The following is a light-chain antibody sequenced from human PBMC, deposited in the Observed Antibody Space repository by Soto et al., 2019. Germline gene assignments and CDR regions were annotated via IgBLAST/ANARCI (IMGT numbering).Light chain of an antibody. CDR3: QSYDSSLSGYV. CDR1: SSNIGAGYE. Sequence: QLVLTQPPSVSEAPGQRVTISCTGSSSNIGAGYEAHWYQQVPGTAPKLLIYENNNRPSWVPDRFSGSKSGTSASLAITGLQAEDEAEYYCQSYDSSLSGYVFGTGTKVTVL. CDR2: ENN. J-gene: IGLJ1*01. V-gene: IGLV1-40*01.